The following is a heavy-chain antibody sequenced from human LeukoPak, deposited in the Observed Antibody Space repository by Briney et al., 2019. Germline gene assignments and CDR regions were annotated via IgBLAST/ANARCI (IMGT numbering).Heavy chain of an antibody. CDR1: GFTFSSYA. CDR2: ISYDGSNK. D-gene: IGHD3-9*01. CDR3: ARAPYDILTGYRPKYYFDS. V-gene: IGHV3-30*14. J-gene: IGHJ4*02. Sequence: GGSLRLSCAASGFTFSSYAMHWVRQAPGKGLEWVAVISYDGSNKYYADSVKGRFTISRDNSKNTVYLQMNGLRAEDTAVYYCARAPYDILTGYRPKYYFDSWGQGTLVTVSS.